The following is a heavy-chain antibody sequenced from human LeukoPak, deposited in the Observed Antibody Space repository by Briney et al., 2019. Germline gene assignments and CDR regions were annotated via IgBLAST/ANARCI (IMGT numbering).Heavy chain of an antibody. CDR1: GGSINSYY. D-gene: IGHD3-10*01. J-gene: IGHJ4*02. CDR3: ARQTWFGEPNDY. Sequence: PSETLSLTCTVSGGSINSYYWSWIRQPPGKGLEWIGEINHSGSTNYNPSLKSRVTISVDTSKNQFSLKLSSVTAADTAVYYCARQTWFGEPNDYWGQGTLVTVSS. V-gene: IGHV4-34*01. CDR2: INHSGST.